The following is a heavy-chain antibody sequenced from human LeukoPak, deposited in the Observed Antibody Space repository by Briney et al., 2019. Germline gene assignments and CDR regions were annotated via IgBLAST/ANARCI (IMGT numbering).Heavy chain of an antibody. CDR3: ARLYCSGGSCYFDY. CDR2: IYYSRST. Sequence: PSETLSLTCTVSGGSISSYYWSWIRQPPGKGLEWIGYIYYSRSTNYNPSLKSRVTISVDTSKNQFSLKLSSVTAADTAVYYCARLYCSGGSCYFDYWGQGTLVTVSS. V-gene: IGHV4-59*08. D-gene: IGHD2-15*01. J-gene: IGHJ4*02. CDR1: GGSISSYY.